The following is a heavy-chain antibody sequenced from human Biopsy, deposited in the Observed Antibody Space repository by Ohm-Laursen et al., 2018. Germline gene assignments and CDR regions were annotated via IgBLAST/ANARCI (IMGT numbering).Heavy chain of an antibody. CDR1: GFSFSSYG. V-gene: IGHV3-21*01. CDR3: ARVLLPAAAVHYGMDV. J-gene: IGHJ6*02. D-gene: IGHD2-2*01. CDR2: ISSSSNFI. Sequence: RLSCAASGFSFSSYGMHWVRQAPGKGLEWVSSISSSSNFIYYGDSVKGRFTISRDNAKNSLYLQMNSLRAEDTAVYYCARVLLPAAAVHYGMDVWGQGTTVTVSS.